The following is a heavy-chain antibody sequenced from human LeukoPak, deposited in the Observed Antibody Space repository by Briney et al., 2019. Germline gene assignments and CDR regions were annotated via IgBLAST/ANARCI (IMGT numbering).Heavy chain of an antibody. CDR3: ASITIFGVASL. J-gene: IGHJ4*02. V-gene: IGHV3-20*04. Sequence: PGGSLRLSCAASGFTSDDYGMSWVRPAPGKGPEWVSGINWNGGSTGYAESVKGRFTISRDNAKNSLYLQMNSLRAEDTALYYCASITIFGVASLWGQGTLVTVSS. CDR1: GFTSDDYG. D-gene: IGHD3-3*01. CDR2: INWNGGST.